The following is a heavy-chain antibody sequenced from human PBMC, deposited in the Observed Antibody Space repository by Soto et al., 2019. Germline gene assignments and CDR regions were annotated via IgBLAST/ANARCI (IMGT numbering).Heavy chain of an antibody. Sequence: GASVKVSCKASGGTFSSYAISWVRQAPXQGLEWMGGIIPIFGTANYAQKFQGRVTITADESTSTAYMELSSLGSEDTAVYYCARLPYSSSWEAEYFQHWGQGTQVTVSS. CDR1: GGTFSSYA. D-gene: IGHD6-13*01. J-gene: IGHJ1*01. CDR2: IIPIFGTA. CDR3: ARLPYSSSWEAEYFQH. V-gene: IGHV1-69*13.